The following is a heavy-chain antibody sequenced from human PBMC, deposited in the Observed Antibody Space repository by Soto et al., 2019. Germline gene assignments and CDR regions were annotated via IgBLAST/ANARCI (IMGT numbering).Heavy chain of an antibody. D-gene: IGHD4-17*01. Sequence: GGSLRLSCAASGFTFSSYSMNWVRQAPGKGLEWVSSISSSSSYIYYADSVKGRFTISRDNAKNSLYLQMNSLRAEDTAVYYCARANGATVTTGYWGQGTLVTVSS. CDR2: ISSSSSYI. CDR1: GFTFSSYS. J-gene: IGHJ4*02. CDR3: ARANGATVTTGY. V-gene: IGHV3-21*01.